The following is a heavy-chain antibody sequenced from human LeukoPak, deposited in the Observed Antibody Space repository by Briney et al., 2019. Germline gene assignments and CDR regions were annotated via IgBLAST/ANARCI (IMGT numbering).Heavy chain of an antibody. Sequence: ASVKVSCKASGYTFTGYYIHWVRQAPGQGLEWMGRINPNSGGTNYAQKFQGGVSMTRDTSISTAYMELSRLRSDDTAVYYCARVGERYFDWLWWFDPWGQGTLVTVSS. D-gene: IGHD3-9*01. V-gene: IGHV1-2*06. CDR3: ARVGERYFDWLWWFDP. CDR1: GYTFTGYY. CDR2: INPNSGGT. J-gene: IGHJ5*02.